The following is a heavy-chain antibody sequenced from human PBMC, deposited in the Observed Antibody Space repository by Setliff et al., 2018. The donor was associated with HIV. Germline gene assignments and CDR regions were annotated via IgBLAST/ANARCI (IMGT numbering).Heavy chain of an antibody. D-gene: IGHD3-10*01. CDR2: INHSGST. Sequence: SETLSLTCTVYSGSFSGYYWSWIRQPPGKGLEWIGEINHSGSTNYNPSLKSRITISLDTSKNQFSLKLSSVTAADTAVYFCVRDTADGSGGRTYWYFDLWGRGTLVTVSS. J-gene: IGHJ2*01. V-gene: IGHV4-34*01. CDR3: VRDTADGSGGRTYWYFDL. CDR1: SGSFSGYY.